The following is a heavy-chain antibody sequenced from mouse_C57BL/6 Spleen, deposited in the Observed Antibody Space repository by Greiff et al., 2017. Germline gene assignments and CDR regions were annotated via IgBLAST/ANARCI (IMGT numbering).Heavy chain of an antibody. CDR1: GYTFTDYY. CDR3: ARYNLYYYAMDY. CDR2: INPNNGGT. V-gene: IGHV1-26*01. D-gene: IGHD4-1*02. Sequence: VQLQQSGPELVKPGASVKISCKASGYTFTDYYMNWVKQSHGKSLEWIGDINPNNGGTSYNQKFKGKATLTVDKSSSTAYMELRSLTSEDSAVYYCARYNLYYYAMDYWGQGTSVTVSS. J-gene: IGHJ4*01.